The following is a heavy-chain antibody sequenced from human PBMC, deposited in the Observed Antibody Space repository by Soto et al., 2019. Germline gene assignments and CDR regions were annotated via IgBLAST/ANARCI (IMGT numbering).Heavy chain of an antibody. CDR2: INHSGST. D-gene: IGHD3-10*01. V-gene: IGHV4-34*01. Sequence: SLTCGVYGGSCSGYYWSWIRQPPGKGLEWIGEINHSGSTNYNPSLRSRVTISVDTSKNQFSLKLSSVTAADTAVYYCARGLGVRGVIDYGMDVWGQGTTVTVSS. J-gene: IGHJ6*02. CDR3: ARGLGVRGVIDYGMDV. CDR1: GGSCSGYY.